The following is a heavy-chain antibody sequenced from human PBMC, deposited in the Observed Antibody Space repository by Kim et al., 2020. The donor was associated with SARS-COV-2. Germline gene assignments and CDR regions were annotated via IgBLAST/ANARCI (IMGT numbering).Heavy chain of an antibody. CDR2: K. Sequence: KYSRESGEGRFNISSDNAKNSLFLQMNSLRAEDTAVYYFARDPHRGGDYDYWGQGTLVTVSS. CDR3: ARDPHRGGDYDY. D-gene: IGHD4-17*01. J-gene: IGHJ4*02. V-gene: IGHV3-7*03.